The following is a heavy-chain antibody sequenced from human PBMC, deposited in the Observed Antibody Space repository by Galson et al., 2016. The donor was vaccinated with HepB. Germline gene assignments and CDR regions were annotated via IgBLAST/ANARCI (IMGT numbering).Heavy chain of an antibody. D-gene: IGHD2-2*01. J-gene: IGHJ6*02. Sequence: SLRLSCAASGFTFDDYAMSWVRQVPGKGLEWVSGLNWNGGRTGYVASVKGRFTMSRDNAKNSLYLQKNSLRVEDTARYYCSRGGYCSSTRCQDNYYYYGMDVWGQGTTVTVSS. CDR1: GFTFDDYA. V-gene: IGHV3-20*04. CDR3: SRGGYCSSTRCQDNYYYYGMDV. CDR2: LNWNGGRT.